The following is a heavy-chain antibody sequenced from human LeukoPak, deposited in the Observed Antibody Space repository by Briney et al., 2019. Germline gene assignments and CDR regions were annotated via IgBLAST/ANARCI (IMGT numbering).Heavy chain of an antibody. D-gene: IGHD3-10*01. V-gene: IGHV1-69*05. CDR1: GGTFSSYA. CDR2: IIPIFGTA. Sequence: ASVKVSCKASGGTFSSYAISGVRQAPGQGLEWMGRIIPIFGTANYAQKFQGRVTITTDESTSTAYMELSSLRSEDTAVYYCARGRYYYMDVWGKGTTVTVSS. J-gene: IGHJ6*03. CDR3: ARGRYYYMDV.